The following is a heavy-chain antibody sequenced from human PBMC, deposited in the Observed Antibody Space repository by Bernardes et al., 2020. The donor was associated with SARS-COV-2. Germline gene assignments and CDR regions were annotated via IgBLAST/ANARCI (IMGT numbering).Heavy chain of an antibody. CDR1: GGSITNYY. Sequence: SETLSLTCTVSGGSITNYYWSWIRKHPGKGLEWDGYISYTGSTKSNPSIKRRVPIAVDTSKNQFSLQLSSVTAAEPAEYYCARDRSGDCYWWEGYNYCYGMDVWGQGTTVTVSS. J-gene: IGHJ6*02. V-gene: IGHV4-59*01. CDR2: ISYTGST. CDR3: ARDRSGDCYWWEGYNYCYGMDV. D-gene: IGHD2-21*02.